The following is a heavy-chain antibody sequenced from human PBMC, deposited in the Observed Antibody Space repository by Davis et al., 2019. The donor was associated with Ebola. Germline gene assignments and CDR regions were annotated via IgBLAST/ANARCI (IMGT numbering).Heavy chain of an antibody. J-gene: IGHJ6*04. CDR2: INPNDGRT. CDR3: ATTTVVTPPYYGMDV. D-gene: IGHD4-23*01. V-gene: IGHV1-2*02. CDR1: GYTFTNYY. Sequence: ASVKVSCKASGYTFTNYYMHWVRQAPGQGLEWMGMINPNDGRTIYAQKFQGRVTMTRDTSISTAYMELSRLRSDDTAVYYCATTTVVTPPYYGMDVWGKGTTVTVSS.